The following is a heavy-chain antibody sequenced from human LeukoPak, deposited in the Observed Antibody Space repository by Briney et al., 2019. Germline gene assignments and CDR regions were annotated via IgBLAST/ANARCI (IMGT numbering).Heavy chain of an antibody. CDR2: INYSGRG. J-gene: IGHJ5*02. D-gene: IGHD3-10*01. Sequence: PSQTLSLTCTVSGGSISSGDYFWTWFRQPPGKVLEWIAYINYSGRGNYNPSLKSRVTLSVDASKNQFSLILSSVSAADTAVYYCARIPVRRGVYGWFDPSGQGILVTVFS. V-gene: IGHV4-30-4*01. CDR1: GGSISSGDYF. CDR3: ARIPVRRGVYGWFDP.